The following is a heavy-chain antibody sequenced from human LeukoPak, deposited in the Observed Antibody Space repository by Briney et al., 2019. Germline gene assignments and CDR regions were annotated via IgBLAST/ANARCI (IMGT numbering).Heavy chain of an antibody. J-gene: IGHJ4*02. Sequence: SGGSLRLSCAASGFTFSTYAMTWVRQAPGKGLEWVSSISGSGGAFHADSVKGRFTISRDNSKNTLYLQMNSLRAEDTAVYYCAKAKDSRGIAVAGLENWGQGTLVAVSS. CDR1: GFTFSTYA. D-gene: IGHD6-19*01. CDR2: ISGSGGA. CDR3: AKAKDSRGIAVAGLEN. V-gene: IGHV3-23*01.